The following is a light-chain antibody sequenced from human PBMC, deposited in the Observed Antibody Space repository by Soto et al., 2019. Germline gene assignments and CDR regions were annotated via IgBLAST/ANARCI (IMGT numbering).Light chain of an antibody. Sequence: EIVLTQSPATLSLSPGEGATLSCRASQSVSNYLAWYQQKPGQVPRLLIYDVSTRATGIPGRFSGSGSGTDFTLTISSLEPEDFAVYYCQQRSSWPSTFGGGTKVDIK. V-gene: IGKV3-11*01. J-gene: IGKJ4*01. CDR1: QSVSNY. CDR3: QQRSSWPST. CDR2: DVS.